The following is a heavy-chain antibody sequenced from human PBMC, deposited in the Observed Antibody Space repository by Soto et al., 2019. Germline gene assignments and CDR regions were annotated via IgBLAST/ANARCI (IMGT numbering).Heavy chain of an antibody. V-gene: IGHV3-7*01. D-gene: IGHD1-26*01. CDR2: IKQDGGEK. CDR3: ARDGPPYRTTSGWFGP. Sequence: GGSLRLSCAASGFTFNSYWMSWVRQTPGKGLEWVANIKQDGGEKHYVDTVKGRFTIYRDNAKNSLHLQMHSLRVEDTGVYYCARDGPPYRTTSGWFGPWGQGTLVTVSS. J-gene: IGHJ5*02. CDR1: GFTFNSYW.